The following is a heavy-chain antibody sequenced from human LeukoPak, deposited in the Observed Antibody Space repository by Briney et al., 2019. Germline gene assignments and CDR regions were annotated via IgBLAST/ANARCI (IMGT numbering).Heavy chain of an antibody. Sequence: SETLSLTCAVSGGSFSGYYWSWIRQPPGKRLEWIGEINHSGSTNYNPSLKSRVTISVDTSKNQFSLKLSSVTAADTAVYYCARGQDHYYYYMDVWGKGTTVTVSS. CDR3: ARGQDHYYYYMDV. J-gene: IGHJ6*03. V-gene: IGHV4-34*01. CDR1: GGSFSGYY. CDR2: INHSGST.